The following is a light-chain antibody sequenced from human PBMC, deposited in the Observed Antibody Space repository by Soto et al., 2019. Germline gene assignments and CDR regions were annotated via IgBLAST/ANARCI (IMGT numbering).Light chain of an antibody. Sequence: DIVMTQSPDSLAVSLGERATINCKSSQTVLHGSNYLAWYQQKPRQPPKLLIYWASTRESGVPDRFSGSGSATDFTLTISSLQAEDVAVYYCQQYYTTPVTFGQGTKVESK. CDR3: QQYYTTPVT. V-gene: IGKV4-1*01. J-gene: IGKJ1*01. CDR1: QTVLHGSNY. CDR2: WAS.